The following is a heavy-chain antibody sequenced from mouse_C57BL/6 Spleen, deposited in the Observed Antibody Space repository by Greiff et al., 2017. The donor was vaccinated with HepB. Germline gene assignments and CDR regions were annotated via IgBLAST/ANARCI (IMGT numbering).Heavy chain of an antibody. CDR2: IYPGDGDT. J-gene: IGHJ1*03. CDR1: GYAFSSYW. Sequence: QVQLQQSGAELVKPGASVKISCKASGYAFSSYWMNWVKQRPGKGLEWIGQIYPGDGDTNYNGKFKGKATLTADKSSSTAYMQLSSLTSEDSAVYFCARRGITTVVATDVWGTGTTVTVSS. V-gene: IGHV1-80*01. CDR3: ARRGITTVVATDV. D-gene: IGHD1-1*01.